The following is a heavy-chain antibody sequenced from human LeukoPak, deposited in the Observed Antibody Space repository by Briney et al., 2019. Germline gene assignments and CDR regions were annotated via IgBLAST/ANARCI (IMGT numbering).Heavy chain of an antibody. J-gene: IGHJ4*02. V-gene: IGHV3-21*01. CDR1: X. Sequence: XMNWVRXAPGKGLEWVSSISSSSSYIYYADSVKGRFTISRDNAKNSLYLQMNSLRAEDTAVYYCALERDSYYFDYWGQGTLVTVSS. CDR3: ALERDSYYFDY. D-gene: IGHD3/OR15-3a*01. CDR2: ISSSSSYI.